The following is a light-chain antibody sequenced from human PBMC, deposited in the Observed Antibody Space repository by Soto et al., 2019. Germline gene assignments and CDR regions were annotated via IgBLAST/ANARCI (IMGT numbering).Light chain of an antibody. Sequence: QSVLTQPASVSGSPGQSITISCTGTSSDVGGYNYVSWYQQHPGKAPKLMIYEVSNRPSGVSNRFSGSKSGNTASLTISGLQAEEEADYYCSSYTSSSTFYVFGTVTKVTV. CDR3: SSYTSSSTFYV. CDR2: EVS. J-gene: IGLJ1*01. CDR1: SSDVGGYNY. V-gene: IGLV2-14*01.